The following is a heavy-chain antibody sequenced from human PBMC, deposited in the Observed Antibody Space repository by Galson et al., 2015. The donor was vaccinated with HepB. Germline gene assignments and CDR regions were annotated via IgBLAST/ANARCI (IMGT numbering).Heavy chain of an antibody. CDR3: ARVTSYGGYYFYY. D-gene: IGHD3-10*01. V-gene: IGHV1-3*01. Sequence: SVKVSCKASGYTFTSYAMHWVRQAPGQRLEWMGWINAGNGNTKYSQKFQGRVTITRDTSASTAYMELSSLRSEDTAVYYCARVTSYGGYYFYYWGQGTLVTVSS. CDR1: GYTFTSYA. CDR2: INAGNGNT. J-gene: IGHJ4*02.